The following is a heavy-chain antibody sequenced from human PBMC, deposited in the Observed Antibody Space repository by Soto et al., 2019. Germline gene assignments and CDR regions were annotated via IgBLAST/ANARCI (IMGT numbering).Heavy chain of an antibody. CDR3: ATDTYCPATCYRGNGN. Sequence: EVQLVESGGDLVQPGGSLRLSCAASGFTFSSYWMAWVRQSPGKGLEWVASMNQHGSDIQYVDSVRGRFTLSRDNARNLLYLQMNNLRVEDTAIYYCATDTYCPATCYRGNGNWCPGTLVTFSS. V-gene: IGHV3-7*03. J-gene: IGHJ4*02. D-gene: IGHD2-8*02. CDR2: MNQHGSDI. CDR1: GFTFSSYW.